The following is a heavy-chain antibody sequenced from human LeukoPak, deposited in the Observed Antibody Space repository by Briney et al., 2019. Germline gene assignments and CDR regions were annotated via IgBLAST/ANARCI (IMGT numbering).Heavy chain of an antibody. V-gene: IGHV3-33*08. CDR3: ARDIEVGATEYYFDY. Sequence: GGSLRLSCAASGFTFSSYGMHWARQAPGNGLDWLTLIWYDGSNKSYAASVKGRFTISRDNSKNTLYLQMNSLRAEDTAVYYCARDIEVGATEYYFDYWGQGTLVTVSS. J-gene: IGHJ4*02. D-gene: IGHD1-26*01. CDR1: GFTFSSYG. CDR2: IWYDGSNK.